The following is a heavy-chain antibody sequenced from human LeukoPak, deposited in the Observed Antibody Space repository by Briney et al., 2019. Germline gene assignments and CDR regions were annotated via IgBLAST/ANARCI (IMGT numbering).Heavy chain of an antibody. V-gene: IGHV3-48*03. CDR2: ISSSGSTI. D-gene: IGHD3-10*01. J-gene: IGHJ4*02. CDR3: AREYRGPGRFDY. Sequence: PGRSLTLSCAASGFTFSSYEMNWVRQAPGKGREWVSYISSSGSTIYYADSVKGRFTISRDKAKNSLYLQMNSLRAEDTAVYYCAREYRGPGRFDYWGQGNLVTVSS. CDR1: GFTFSSYE.